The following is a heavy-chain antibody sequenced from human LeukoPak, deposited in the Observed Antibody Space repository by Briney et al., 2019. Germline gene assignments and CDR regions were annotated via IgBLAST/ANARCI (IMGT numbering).Heavy chain of an antibody. D-gene: IGHD2-2*01. V-gene: IGHV4-59*01. J-gene: IGHJ4*02. Sequence: SETLSLTCTVSGGSISSYYWSWIRQPPGKGLEWIGYIYYSGSTNYNPSLKSRVTISVDTSKNQLSLKLSSVTAADPAVYYCARDPPYCSSTSCYGDYWGQGTLVTVSS. CDR1: GGSISSYY. CDR3: ARDPPYCSSTSCYGDY. CDR2: IYYSGST.